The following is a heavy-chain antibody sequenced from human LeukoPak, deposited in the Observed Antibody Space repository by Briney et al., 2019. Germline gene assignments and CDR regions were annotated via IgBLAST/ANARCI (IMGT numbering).Heavy chain of an antibody. D-gene: IGHD1-26*01. J-gene: IGHJ5*02. CDR3: ARVSIVGAGRVWFDP. CDR2: IYYSGST. V-gene: IGHV4-59*01. Sequence: SETLSLTCTVSGGSISSYYWSWIRQPPGKGLKWIGYIYYSGSTNYNPSLKSRVTISVDTSKNQFSLKLSSVTAADTAVYYCARVSIVGAGRVWFDPWGQGTLVTVSS. CDR1: GGSISSYY.